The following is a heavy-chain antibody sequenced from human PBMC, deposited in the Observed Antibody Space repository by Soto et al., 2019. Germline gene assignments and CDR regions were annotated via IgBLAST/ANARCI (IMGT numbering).Heavy chain of an antibody. CDR2: IYPGDSDT. CDR3: ARQRFGQGVVVPAAMTWFDP. V-gene: IGHV5-51*01. CDR1: GYSFTSYW. D-gene: IGHD2-2*01. J-gene: IGHJ5*02. Sequence: GESLKISCKGSGYSFTSYWIGWVRQMPGKGLEWMGIIYPGDSDTRYSPSFQGQVTISADKSISTAYLQWSSLKASDTAMYYCARQRFGQGVVVPAAMTWFDPWGQGTLVTVSS.